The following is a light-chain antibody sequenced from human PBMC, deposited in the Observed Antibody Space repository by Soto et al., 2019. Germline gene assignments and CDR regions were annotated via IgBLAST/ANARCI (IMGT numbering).Light chain of an antibody. J-gene: IGKJ4*01. CDR2: DAS. Sequence: DIQMTQSPSSLSASVGDRVTITCQASQDIKNYLNWYQQKPGKAPNLLIYDASNLKTGVPSRFSGSGSGTHFTFTISSLQPEDVATYYCQHYDHLPPLSFGGGTKVEIK. CDR1: QDIKNY. CDR3: QHYDHLPPLS. V-gene: IGKV1-33*01.